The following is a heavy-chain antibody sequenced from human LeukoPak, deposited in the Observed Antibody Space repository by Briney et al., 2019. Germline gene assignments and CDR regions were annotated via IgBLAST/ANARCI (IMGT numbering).Heavy chain of an antibody. CDR3: AKAGLFCSSTSCHIDY. V-gene: IGHV3-9*01. CDR1: GFTFESYV. CDR2: ITWNSGIT. Sequence: HTGGSLRLSCAASGFTFESYVMYWVRQTPGKGLEWVSGITWNSGITDYADSVKGRFTISRDNAKNSLYLQMSNLGAEDTALYYCAKAGLFCSSTSCHIDYWGQGTLVTVSS. D-gene: IGHD2-2*01. J-gene: IGHJ4*02.